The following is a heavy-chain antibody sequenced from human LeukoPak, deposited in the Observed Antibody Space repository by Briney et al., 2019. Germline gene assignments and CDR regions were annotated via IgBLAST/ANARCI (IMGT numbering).Heavy chain of an antibody. CDR1: GGTFSSYA. CDR2: IIPIFGTA. Sequence: SVKVSCKASGGTFSSYATSWVRQAPGQGLEWMGGIIPIFGTANYAQKFQGRVTITADESTSTAYMELSSLRSEDTAVYYCARVRRASSGWYRWFDPWGQGTLVTVSS. J-gene: IGHJ5*02. CDR3: ARVRRASSGWYRWFDP. D-gene: IGHD6-19*01. V-gene: IGHV1-69*13.